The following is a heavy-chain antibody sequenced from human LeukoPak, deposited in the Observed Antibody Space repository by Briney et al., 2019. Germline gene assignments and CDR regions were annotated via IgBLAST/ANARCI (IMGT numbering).Heavy chain of an antibody. Sequence: EASVKVSCKASGYTFTGYYMHLVRQAPGQGLEWIGWINPNSGGTNYAQKFQGRVTMTRDTSISTAYMELSRLRSDDTAVYYCARGYSYGYQPPLGYWGQGTLVTVSS. J-gene: IGHJ4*02. CDR2: INPNSGGT. CDR1: GYTFTGYY. D-gene: IGHD5-18*01. V-gene: IGHV1-2*02. CDR3: ARGYSYGYQPPLGY.